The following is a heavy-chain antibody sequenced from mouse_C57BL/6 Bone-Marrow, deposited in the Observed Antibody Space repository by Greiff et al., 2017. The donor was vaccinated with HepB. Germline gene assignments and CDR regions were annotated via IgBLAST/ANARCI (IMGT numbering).Heavy chain of an antibody. D-gene: IGHD1-1*01. CDR1: GYTFTSYG. V-gene: IGHV1-81*01. J-gene: IGHJ4*01. Sequence: VQLQQSGAELARPGASVKLSCKASGYTFTSYGISWVKQRTGQGLEWIGEIYPRSGNTYYNEKFKGKATLTADKSSSTAYMELRSLTSEDSAVYFCARYGYYYGSSYAMDYWGQGTSVTVSS. CDR3: ARYGYYYGSSYAMDY. CDR2: IYPRSGNT.